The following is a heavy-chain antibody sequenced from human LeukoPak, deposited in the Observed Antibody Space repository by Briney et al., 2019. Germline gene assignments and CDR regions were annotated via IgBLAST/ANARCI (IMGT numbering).Heavy chain of an antibody. CDR2: INHSGST. J-gene: IGHJ3*02. CDR1: GGSFSGYY. CDR3: ARSPSGGGKDAFDI. V-gene: IGHV4-34*01. Sequence: PSDTLSLTCAVYGGSFSGYYWNWIRQPPGKGLEWIGEINHSGSTNYNPSLKSRITISVDTSKNPFSLRLNSVTAADTAVYYCARSPSGGGKDAFDIWGRGTMVTVSS. D-gene: IGHD2-2*01.